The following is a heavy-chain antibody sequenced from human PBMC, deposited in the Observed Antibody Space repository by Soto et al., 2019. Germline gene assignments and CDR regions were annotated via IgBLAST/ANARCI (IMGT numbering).Heavy chain of an antibody. J-gene: IGHJ4*02. CDR2: IRSRAYVGTT. D-gene: IGHD3-10*02. CDR3: SRDVRGSAYVFDY. V-gene: IGHV3-49*04. Sequence: GGSLRLSCTASGFTFGNYALNWVRQALGRGLEWVGFIRSRAYVGTTEYAASVKGRFTISRDDSKSIAYLQMNSLTTEDTAVYYCSRDVRGSAYVFDYWGQGPLVTSPQ. CDR1: GFTFGNYA.